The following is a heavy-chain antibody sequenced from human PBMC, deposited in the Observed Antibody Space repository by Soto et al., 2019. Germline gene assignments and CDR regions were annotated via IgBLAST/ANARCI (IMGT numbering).Heavy chain of an antibody. V-gene: IGHV3-33*01. Sequence: QVQLVESGGGVVQPGRSLRLSCAASGFTFSSYGMHWVRQAPGKGLEWVAVIWYDGSNKYYADSVKGRFTISRDNSKNALSLQMNSLRAEDTAVYYCARDLSDYYDSSGYYCQSMGSWGQGTLVTVSS. CDR2: IWYDGSNK. D-gene: IGHD3-22*01. CDR1: GFTFSSYG. CDR3: ARDLSDYYDSSGYYCQSMGS. J-gene: IGHJ5*02.